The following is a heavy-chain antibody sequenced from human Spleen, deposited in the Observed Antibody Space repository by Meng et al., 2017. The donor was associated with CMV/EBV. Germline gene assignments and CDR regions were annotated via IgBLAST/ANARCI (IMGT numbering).Heavy chain of an antibody. CDR2: INWHGGST. CDR3: ARRTTGGIDY. D-gene: IGHD1-1*01. V-gene: IGHV3-20*04. Sequence: GESLKISCAASGFTFDDYGMSWVRQAPGKGLEWVSGINWHGGSTGYADSVKGRFTISRDKAKNSLYLQMNSRRAEDTALYYCARRTTGGIDYWGQGTLVTVSS. CDR1: GFTFDDYG. J-gene: IGHJ4*02.